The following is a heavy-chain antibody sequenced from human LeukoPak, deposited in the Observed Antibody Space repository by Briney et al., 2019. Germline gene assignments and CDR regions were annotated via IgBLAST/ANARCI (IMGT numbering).Heavy chain of an antibody. CDR2: ISYTDNTI. V-gene: IGHV3-48*03. D-gene: IGHD4-17*01. CDR1: GFTFSSYE. Sequence: GGSLRLSSAASGFTFSSYEMNWVRQAPGKGLEWVSYISYTDNTIYYADSVKGRFTISRDNAKNSLYLQMNSLRVEDTAVYYCARSPGYGDYGHHDYWGQGTLVTVSS. J-gene: IGHJ4*02. CDR3: ARSPGYGDYGHHDY.